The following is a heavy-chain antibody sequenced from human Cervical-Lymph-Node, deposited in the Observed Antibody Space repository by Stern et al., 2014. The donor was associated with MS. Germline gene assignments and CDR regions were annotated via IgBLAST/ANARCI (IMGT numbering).Heavy chain of an antibody. CDR2: ITPVFGPT. V-gene: IGHV1-69*06. Sequence: VQLVESGAEVKKPGSSVKVSCKASGDTFSSYALNWVRQVPGQGLEWIGGITPVFGPTNYAQKFQGRVTITADKSTNTAYMELMTLRSEDTAVYYCARGGGLVGYFDYWGQGTLVSVSS. CDR3: ARGGGLVGYFDY. D-gene: IGHD1-26*01. CDR1: GDTFSSYA. J-gene: IGHJ4*02.